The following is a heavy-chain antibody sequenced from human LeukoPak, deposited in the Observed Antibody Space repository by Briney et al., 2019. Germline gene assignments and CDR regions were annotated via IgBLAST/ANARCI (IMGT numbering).Heavy chain of an antibody. Sequence: ASVKVSCKASGGTFSSYAISWVRQAPGQGLEWMGGFDPEDGETIYAQKLQGRVTMTEDTSTDTAYMELSSLRSEDTAVYYCALGGPDFFFGHWGQGTLVTVSS. CDR2: FDPEDGET. V-gene: IGHV1-24*01. CDR1: GGTFSSYA. J-gene: IGHJ4*02. CDR3: ALGGPDFFFGH. D-gene: IGHD3/OR15-3a*01.